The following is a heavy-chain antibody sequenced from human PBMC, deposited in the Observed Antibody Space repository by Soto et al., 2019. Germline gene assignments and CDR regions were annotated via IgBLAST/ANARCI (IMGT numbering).Heavy chain of an antibody. J-gene: IGHJ4*02. CDR2: INPSSGST. V-gene: IGHV1-46*01. Sequence: QVQLVQSGAEVKKPGASVKVSCKASGYTFTSYYMHWVRQAPGQGLEWMGIINPSSGSTSYAQKFQGRVTMTRDTSTSTVYMELSSLRSEDTAVYYCARSSSSTCLDYWGQGTLVTVSS. CDR3: ARSSSSTCLDY. CDR1: GYTFTSYY. D-gene: IGHD6-6*01.